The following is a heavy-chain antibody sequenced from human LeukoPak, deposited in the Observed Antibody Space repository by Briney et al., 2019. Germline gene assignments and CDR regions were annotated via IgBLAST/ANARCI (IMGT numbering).Heavy chain of an antibody. D-gene: IGHD2-15*01. CDR3: ARAQVVVVAATHYYYYMDV. Sequence: ASVKVSCKASGGTFSSYAISWVRQAPGQGLEWMGGIIPIFGTVNYAQKFQGRVTITADKSTSTAYMELSSLRSEDTAVYYCARAQVVVVAATHYYYYMDVWGKGTTVTVSS. CDR1: GGTFSSYA. CDR2: IIPIFGTV. V-gene: IGHV1-69*06. J-gene: IGHJ6*03.